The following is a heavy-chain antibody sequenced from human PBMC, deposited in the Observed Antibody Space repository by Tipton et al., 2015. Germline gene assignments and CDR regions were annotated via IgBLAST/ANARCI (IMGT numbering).Heavy chain of an antibody. V-gene: IGHV3-73*01. CDR2: IRSKANSYAT. Sequence: SLRLSCAASGFTFSGSAMHWVRQASGKGLEWVGRIRSKANSYATAYAASVKGRFTISRDNSKNTLYLQMNSLRAEDTAVYYCAKDPLDYWGQGTLVTVSS. J-gene: IGHJ4*02. CDR3: AKDPLDY. CDR1: GFTFSGSA.